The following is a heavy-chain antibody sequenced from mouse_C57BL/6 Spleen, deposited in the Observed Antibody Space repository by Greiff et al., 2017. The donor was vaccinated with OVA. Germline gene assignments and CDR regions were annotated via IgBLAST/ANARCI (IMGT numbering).Heavy chain of an antibody. D-gene: IGHD2-3*01. J-gene: IGHJ4*01. CDR2: IRSKSNNYAT. CDR1: GFSFNIYA. CDR3: VRGWLTYAMDY. V-gene: IGHV10-1*01. Sequence: EVQVVESGGGLVQPKGSLKLSCAASGFSFNIYAMNWVRQAPGKGLEWVARIRSKSNNYATYYADSVKDRFTISRDDSESMLYLQMNNLKTEDTAMYYCVRGWLTYAMDYWGQGTSVTVSS.